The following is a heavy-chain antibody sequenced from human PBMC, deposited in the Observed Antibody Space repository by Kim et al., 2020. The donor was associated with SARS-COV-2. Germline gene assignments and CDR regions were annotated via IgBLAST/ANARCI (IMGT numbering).Heavy chain of an antibody. D-gene: IGHD6-19*01. J-gene: IGHJ4*02. CDR3: AILAVAGVDY. Sequence: SNKSYANSAKGRFTISRDNSKNTLYLQMNSLGAEETAVYYCAILAVAGVDYWGQGTLVTVSS. CDR2: SNK. V-gene: IGHV3-30*02.